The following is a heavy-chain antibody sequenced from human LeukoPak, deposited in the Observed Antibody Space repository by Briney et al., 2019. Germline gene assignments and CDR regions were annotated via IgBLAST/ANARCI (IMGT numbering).Heavy chain of an antibody. Sequence: PSETLSLTCAVYGGSFSGYYWSWIRQPPGKGLEWIGEINHSGSTNYNPSVKSRVTISVDTSKNQFSLKLSSVTAADTAVYYCAREKGRITMVRGVGVFDYWGQGTLVTVSS. D-gene: IGHD3-10*01. CDR2: INHSGST. V-gene: IGHV4-34*01. CDR3: AREKGRITMVRGVGVFDY. CDR1: GGSFSGYY. J-gene: IGHJ4*02.